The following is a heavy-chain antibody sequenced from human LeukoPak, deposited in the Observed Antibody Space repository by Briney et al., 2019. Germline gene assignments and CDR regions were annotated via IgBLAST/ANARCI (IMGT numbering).Heavy chain of an antibody. CDR1: GFIFSNYW. V-gene: IGHV3-7*01. CDR3: ARSDQEFFDY. CDR2: IKQDGSEI. Sequence: GGSLRLSCAASGFIFSNYWMSWVRQAPGKGPEWVANIKQDGSEIYYVDSVKGRFTISRDNAKNSLYLQMNSLRAEDTAVYYCARSDQEFFDYWGQGTLVTVSS. J-gene: IGHJ4*02. D-gene: IGHD2-2*01.